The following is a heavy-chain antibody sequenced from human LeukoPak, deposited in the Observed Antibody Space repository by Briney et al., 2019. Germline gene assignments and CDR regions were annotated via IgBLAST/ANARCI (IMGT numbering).Heavy chain of an antibody. CDR2: IRGSSTTT. CDR3: ARDARSHCGTDACYGPYFDY. J-gene: IGHJ4*02. Sequence: GRSLRLSCAVSGFTSSTSSMSWVRQTPGKGLEWISYIRGSSTTTYYAAPVKGRFTISRNNARNSPHLQMNDLRAQHTAVYFWARDARSHCGTDACYGPYFDYWGQGSLVTVSS. V-gene: IGHV3-48*01. CDR1: GFTSSTSS. D-gene: IGHD2-2*01.